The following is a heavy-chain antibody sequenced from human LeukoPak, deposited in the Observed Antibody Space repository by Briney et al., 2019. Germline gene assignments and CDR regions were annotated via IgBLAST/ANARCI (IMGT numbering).Heavy chain of an antibody. CDR1: GFTVSSNY. Sequence: GGSLRLSCAASGFTVSSNYMSWVRQAPGKGLEWVSVIYNTGSTYYADSVKGRFTISRDNSKNTLYPQMNSLTTEDTAVYYCASPKYSSGPFNYWGQGTLVTVSS. V-gene: IGHV3-53*01. CDR2: IYNTGST. CDR3: ASPKYSSGPFNY. D-gene: IGHD6-19*01. J-gene: IGHJ4*02.